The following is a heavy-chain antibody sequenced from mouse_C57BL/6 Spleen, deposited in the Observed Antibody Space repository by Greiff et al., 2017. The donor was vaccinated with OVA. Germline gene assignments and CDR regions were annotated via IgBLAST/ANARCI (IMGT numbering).Heavy chain of an antibody. D-gene: IGHD2-1*01. V-gene: IGHV5-16*01. CDR2: INYDGSST. Sequence: EVHLVESEGGLVQPGRSMKLSCTASGFTFSDSYMAWVRQVPEKGLEWVANINYDGSSTYYLDSLKSRFIISRDNAKNILYLQMSSLKSEDTATYYCARGIYYGAMDYWGQGTSVTVSS. CDR3: ARGIYYGAMDY. J-gene: IGHJ4*01. CDR1: GFTFSDSY.